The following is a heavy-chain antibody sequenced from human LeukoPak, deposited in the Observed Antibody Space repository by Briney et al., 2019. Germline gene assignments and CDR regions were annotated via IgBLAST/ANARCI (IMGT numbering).Heavy chain of an antibody. J-gene: IGHJ6*02. CDR3: ARDVGYCTNGVCYIVYYGMDV. CDR2: ISYDGSNK. V-gene: IGHV3-30-3*01. Sequence: GGSLRLSCAASGFTFSSSAMSWVRQAPGKGLEWVAVISYDGSNKYYADSVKGRFTISRDNSKSTLYLQMNSLRAEDTAVYYCARDVGYCTNGVCYIVYYGMDVWGQGTTVTVSS. D-gene: IGHD2-8*01. CDR1: GFTFSSSA.